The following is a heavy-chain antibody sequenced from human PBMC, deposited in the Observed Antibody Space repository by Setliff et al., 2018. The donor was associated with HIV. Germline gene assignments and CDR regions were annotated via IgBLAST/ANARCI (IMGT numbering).Heavy chain of an antibody. CDR3: ARYVIGVVMLYCWDAFDY. V-gene: IGHV4-39*01. J-gene: IGHJ4*02. D-gene: IGHD3-16*01. CDR1: GGSITNDNNY. Sequence: SETLSLTCSVSGGSITNDNNYWGWIRQSPGKGLEWIGSIYFNGKTYNNPSLKSRVIMSVDRSRSQLSLKVNSVTAADTATYYCARYVIGVVMLYCWDAFDYWGRGTRVTVSS. CDR2: IYFNGKT.